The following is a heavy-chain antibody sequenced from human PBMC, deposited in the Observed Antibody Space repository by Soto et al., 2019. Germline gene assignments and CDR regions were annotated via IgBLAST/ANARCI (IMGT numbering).Heavy chain of an antibody. V-gene: IGHV4-39*07. CDR3: ARGPDD. J-gene: IGHJ4*02. CDR2: IYSGST. CDR1: GGSISSYY. Sequence: SETLSLTCTVSGGSISSYYWGWIRRPPGKGLEWIGSIYSGSTYYNPSLKSRVTISIDRSKNQFSLKLSSVTAADTAVYYCARGPDDWGQGILVTVSS.